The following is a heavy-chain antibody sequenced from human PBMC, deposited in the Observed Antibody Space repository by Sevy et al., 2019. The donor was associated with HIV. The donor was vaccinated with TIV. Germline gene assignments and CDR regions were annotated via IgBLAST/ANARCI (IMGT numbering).Heavy chain of an antibody. J-gene: IGHJ4*02. Sequence: ASVKVSCKASGYTFISYGFTWVRQAPGQGLEWLGWISAYNGDTNYAQKLQGRVTMTTETSTSTAYMELRSLGSDDKDVYYCAGDRAGILYFDYWGQGTLVTVSS. V-gene: IGHV1-18*01. D-gene: IGHD6-19*01. CDR1: GYTFISYG. CDR3: AGDRAGILYFDY. CDR2: ISAYNGDT.